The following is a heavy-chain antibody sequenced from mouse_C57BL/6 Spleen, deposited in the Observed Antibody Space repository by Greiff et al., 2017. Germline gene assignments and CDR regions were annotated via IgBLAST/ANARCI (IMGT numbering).Heavy chain of an antibody. V-gene: IGHV1-82*01. Sequence: QVQLKESGPELVKPGASVKISCKASGYAFSSSWMNWVKQRPGKGLEWIGRIYPGDGDTNYNGKFKGKATLTADKSSSTAYMQLSSLTSEDSAVYFCARSIYAMDYWGQGTSVTVSS. CDR1: GYAFSSSW. CDR2: IYPGDGDT. CDR3: ARSIYAMDY. J-gene: IGHJ4*01.